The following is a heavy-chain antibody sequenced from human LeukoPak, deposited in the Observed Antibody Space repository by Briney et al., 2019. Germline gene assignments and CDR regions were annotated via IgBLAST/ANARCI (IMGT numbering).Heavy chain of an antibody. CDR1: GFTVSSNY. CDR3: ARGGAAAARKRGVDY. V-gene: IGHV3-66*01. J-gene: IGHJ4*02. CDR2: IYSGGST. D-gene: IGHD6-13*01. Sequence: GGSLRLSCAASGFTVSSNYMSWVRQAPRKGLEWVSVIYSGGSTYYADSVKGRFTISRDNSKNTLYLQMNSLRAEDTAVYYCARGGAAAARKRGVDYWGQGTLVSVSS.